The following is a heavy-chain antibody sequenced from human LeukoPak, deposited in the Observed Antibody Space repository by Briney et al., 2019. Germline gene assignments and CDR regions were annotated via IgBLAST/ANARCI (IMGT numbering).Heavy chain of an antibody. V-gene: IGHV1-18*01. D-gene: IGHD3-22*01. CDR1: GYTFTSYG. J-gene: IGHJ4*02. Sequence: ASVKVSCKASGYTFTSYGISWVRQAPGQGLEWMGWISAYNGNTNYAQKLQGRVTMTTDTSTSTAYTELRSLRSDDTAVYYCARGLTYYYDSSGYYPLEYWGQGTLVTVSS. CDR2: ISAYNGNT. CDR3: ARGLTYYYDSSGYYPLEY.